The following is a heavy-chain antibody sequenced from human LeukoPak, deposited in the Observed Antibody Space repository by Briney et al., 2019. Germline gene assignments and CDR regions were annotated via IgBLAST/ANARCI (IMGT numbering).Heavy chain of an antibody. Sequence: PGGSLRLSCAASGFTFSSYWMHWVRQAPGKGLVWVSRINSDGSSTSYADSVKGRFTISRDNSKNTLYLQMNSLRAEDTAVYYCARALQDDPYSSSRSSWFDPWGQGTLVTVSS. CDR1: GFTFSSYW. CDR3: ARALQDDPYSSSRSSWFDP. CDR2: INSDGSST. J-gene: IGHJ5*02. D-gene: IGHD6-13*01. V-gene: IGHV3-74*01.